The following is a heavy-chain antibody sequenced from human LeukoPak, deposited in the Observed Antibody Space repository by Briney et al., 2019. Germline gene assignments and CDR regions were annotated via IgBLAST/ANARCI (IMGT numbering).Heavy chain of an antibody. D-gene: IGHD5-18*01. Sequence: GASVKVSCKASGYSFTGYYLHWVRQAPGQGLEWMGWINPNSGDTNYAQKSQGRVTMTRDTSISTAYMELSRLRSDDTAVYYCARDRQRNSRGYSLVNWFDPWGQGTLVTVSS. CDR3: ARDRQRNSRGYSLVNWFDP. CDR1: GYSFTGYY. V-gene: IGHV1-2*02. J-gene: IGHJ5*02. CDR2: INPNSGDT.